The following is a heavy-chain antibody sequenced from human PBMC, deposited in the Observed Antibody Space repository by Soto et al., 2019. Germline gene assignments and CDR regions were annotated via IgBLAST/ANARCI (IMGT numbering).Heavy chain of an antibody. CDR1: GYTFTIYY. Sequence: SVKVSCKASGYTFTIYYMHCVRQSRLQGLEWMGIINPSGGSTSYAQKFQGRVTMTRDTSTSTVYMELSSLRSEDTAVYYCARDLYDSSGYPPQIDYWGQGTLVTVSS. J-gene: IGHJ4*02. CDR2: INPSGGST. CDR3: ARDLYDSSGYPPQIDY. V-gene: IGHV1-46*01. D-gene: IGHD3-22*01.